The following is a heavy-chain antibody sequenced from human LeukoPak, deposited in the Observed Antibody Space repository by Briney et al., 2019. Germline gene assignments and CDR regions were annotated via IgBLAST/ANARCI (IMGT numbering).Heavy chain of an antibody. Sequence: SETLSLTCTVSGGSISKFYWTWNRQPPGKGLEWIGYISYSGSTNYNPSLKSRVSISVDTSKNQFSLKLSSVTAADTAVYYCARDSSGWSSWGQGTLVTVSS. CDR2: ISYSGST. CDR1: GGSISKFY. V-gene: IGHV4-59*01. D-gene: IGHD6-19*01. J-gene: IGHJ5*02. CDR3: ARDSSGWSS.